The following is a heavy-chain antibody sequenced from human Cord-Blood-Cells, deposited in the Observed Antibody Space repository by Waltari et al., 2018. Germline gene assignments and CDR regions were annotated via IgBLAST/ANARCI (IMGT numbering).Heavy chain of an antibody. D-gene: IGHD6-19*01. CDR2: ISSSSTI. CDR3: ARVYSGSSPLYYFDY. V-gene: IGHV3-48*02. J-gene: IGHJ4*02. CDR1: GFTFSSST. Sequence: EVQLVESGGGLVQPGGSLRLSCAASGFTFSSSTMNWVRPAPGKGLEWVSYISSSSTIYYADSGKGRFTISRDNAKNSLYLQMNSLRDEDTAVYYCARVYSGSSPLYYFDYWGQGTLVTVSS.